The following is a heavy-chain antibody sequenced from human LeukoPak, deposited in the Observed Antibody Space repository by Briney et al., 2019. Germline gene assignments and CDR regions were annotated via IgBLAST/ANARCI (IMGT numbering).Heavy chain of an antibody. J-gene: IGHJ4*02. CDR2: IKQDGSEK. CDR1: GFTFSSYW. D-gene: IGHD6-13*01. V-gene: IGHV3-7*03. Sequence: GGSLRLSCAASGFTFSSYWMSWVRQAPGKGLEWVANIKQDGSEKYYVDSVKGRFTISRDNAKNSLYLQMNSLRAEDTAVYYCARGLRYSSSWYVEDYWGQGTLVTVSS. CDR3: ARGLRYSSSWYVEDY.